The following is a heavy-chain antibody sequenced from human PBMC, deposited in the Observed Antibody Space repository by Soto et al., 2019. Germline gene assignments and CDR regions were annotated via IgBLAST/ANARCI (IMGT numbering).Heavy chain of an antibody. Sequence: ASVKVSCKASGYTFTSYGISRVRQAPGQGLEWMGWISAYNGNTNYAQKLQGRVTMTTDTSTSTAYMELRSLRSDDTAVYYCARVGGILTGYARLDPWGQGTLVTVSS. CDR3: ARVGGILTGYARLDP. D-gene: IGHD3-9*01. V-gene: IGHV1-18*01. J-gene: IGHJ5*02. CDR2: ISAYNGNT. CDR1: GYTFTSYG.